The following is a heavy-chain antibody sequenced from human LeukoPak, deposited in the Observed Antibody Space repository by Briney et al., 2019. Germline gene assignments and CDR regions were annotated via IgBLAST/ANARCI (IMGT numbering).Heavy chain of an antibody. CDR1: GFTFSDYN. D-gene: IGHD2-2*01. CDR2: ISRSGSTK. CDR3: AKDRVPAAGDDAFDI. J-gene: IGHJ3*02. V-gene: IGHV3-11*01. Sequence: GGSLRLSCAASGFTFSDYNMRWIRQAPGKGLEWVSSISRSGSTKYYADSVKGRFTISRDNAKNSLFLQMNSLRAEDTAVYYCAKDRVPAAGDDAFDIWGQGTMVTVSS.